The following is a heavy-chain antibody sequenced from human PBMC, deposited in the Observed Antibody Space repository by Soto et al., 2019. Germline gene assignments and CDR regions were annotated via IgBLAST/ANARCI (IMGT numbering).Heavy chain of an antibody. CDR3: ASAGRGYCSGASCYSGRYGMDV. Sequence: QVQLQESGPGLVKPSGTLSLTCAVSGGSISSSDWWSWVRQPPGKGLEWIGQIYHGESTNYNPSLKRRVTISVXXXKXYFSLKLSSVTAADTAVYFCASAGRGYCSGASCYSGRYGMDVWGQGTTVTVSS. V-gene: IGHV4-4*02. CDR2: IYHGEST. D-gene: IGHD2-15*01. CDR1: GGSISSSDW. J-gene: IGHJ6*02.